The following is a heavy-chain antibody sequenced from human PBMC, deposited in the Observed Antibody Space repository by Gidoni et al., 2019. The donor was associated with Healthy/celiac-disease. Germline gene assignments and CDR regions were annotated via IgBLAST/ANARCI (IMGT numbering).Heavy chain of an antibody. Sequence: VQLQESGPGLVKPSETLSRTCTASGRSISSYYWSWIRQPPGTGLEWIGYIYYSGSTNYNPSLKSRVTISVDTSKNQFSLKLSSVTAADTAVYYCARDIAVAGAYYYYGMDVWGQGTTVTVSS. CDR3: ARDIAVAGAYYYYGMDV. CDR1: GRSISSYY. CDR2: IYYSGST. D-gene: IGHD6-19*01. J-gene: IGHJ6*02. V-gene: IGHV4-59*01.